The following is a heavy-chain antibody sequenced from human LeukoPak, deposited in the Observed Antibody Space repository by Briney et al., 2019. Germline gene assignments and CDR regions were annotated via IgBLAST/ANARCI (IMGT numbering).Heavy chain of an antibody. CDR3: ARRYTIFGVVTIGY. CDR2: IYPSNSDT. D-gene: IGHD3-3*01. CDR1: GYSFTSYW. J-gene: IGHJ4*02. Sequence: GESLKISCKGFGYSFTSYWIAWVRQMPGKGLEWMGLIYPSNSDTKYSPSFQGQVTISADKSISTAYLQWSNLKASDTAMYYCARRYTIFGVVTIGYWGQGTLVTVSS. V-gene: IGHV5-51*01.